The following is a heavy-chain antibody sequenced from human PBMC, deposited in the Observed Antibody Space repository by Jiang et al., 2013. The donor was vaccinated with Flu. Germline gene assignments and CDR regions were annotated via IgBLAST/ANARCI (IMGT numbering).Heavy chain of an antibody. CDR3: ARRVWADCGGDCYYFDY. D-gene: IGHD2-21*02. J-gene: IGHJ4*02. CDR2: IYYSGST. Sequence: GPGLVKPSQTLSLTCTVSGGSISSGGYYWSWIRQHPGKGLEWIGYIYYSGSTYYNPSLKSRVTISVDTSKNQFSLKLSSVTAADTAVYYCARRVWADCGGDCYYFDYWGQGTLVTVSS. V-gene: IGHV4-31*03. CDR1: GGSISSGGYY.